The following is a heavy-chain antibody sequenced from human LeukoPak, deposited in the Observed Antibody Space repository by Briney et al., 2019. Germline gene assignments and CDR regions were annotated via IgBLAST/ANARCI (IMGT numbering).Heavy chain of an antibody. J-gene: IGHJ4*02. CDR1: GFTFSSYG. D-gene: IGHD2-15*01. CDR3: VRGGRRTLVVVATKGGVDY. CDR2: IKYDGHNK. V-gene: IGHV3-30*19. Sequence: GGSLRLSCAASGFTFSSYGMHWVRPAPGKGLEWVAFIKYDGHNKYCADSVKGRFSISRDNSKNTLYLQMDSLRAEAAAVYYCVRGGRRTLVVVATKGGVDYWGQGTLVTVSS.